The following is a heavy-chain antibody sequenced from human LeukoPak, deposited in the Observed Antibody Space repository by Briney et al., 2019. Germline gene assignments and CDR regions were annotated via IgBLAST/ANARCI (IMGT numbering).Heavy chain of an antibody. CDR3: ARDPDGWSLFDY. J-gene: IGHJ4*02. Sequence: PGGSLRLSCADSGFTFSSYSMNWVRQAPGKGLEWVSSISSSSSYIYYADSVKGRFTISRDNAKNSLYLQMNSLRAEDTAVYYCARDPDGWSLFDYWGQGTLVTVSS. CDR2: ISSSSSYI. CDR1: GFTFSSYS. V-gene: IGHV3-21*01. D-gene: IGHD6-19*01.